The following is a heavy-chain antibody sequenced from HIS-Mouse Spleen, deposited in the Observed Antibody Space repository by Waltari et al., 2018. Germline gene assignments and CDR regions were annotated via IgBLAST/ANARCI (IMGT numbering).Heavy chain of an antibody. CDR3: ARDQDDYSNYWYFDL. J-gene: IGHJ2*01. D-gene: IGHD4-4*01. CDR2: IYYSGRT. V-gene: IGHV4-31*03. CDR1: GGPISSGGYY. Sequence: QVQLQESGPGLVKPSQTLSLTCTVSGGPISSGGYYWSWIRQHPGKGLGWIGYIYYSGRTYYNPSLKSRVTRSVDTSKNQFSLKLSSVTAADTAVYYCARDQDDYSNYWYFDLWGRGTLVTVSS.